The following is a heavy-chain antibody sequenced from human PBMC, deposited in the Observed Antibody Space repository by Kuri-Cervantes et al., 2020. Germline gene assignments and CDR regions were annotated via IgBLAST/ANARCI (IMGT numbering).Heavy chain of an antibody. V-gene: IGHV3-9*01. J-gene: IGHJ4*02. Sequence: GGSLRLSCTASGFTFDDYAMHWVRQTPGKGLEWVSGISWNSGFIGYADSVKGRFTISRDNAKNSLYLQMNSLRAEDTAVYYCARDVGKRIFDYWGQGTLVTVSS. D-gene: IGHD1-26*01. CDR2: ISWNSGFI. CDR1: GFTFDDYA. CDR3: ARDVGKRIFDY.